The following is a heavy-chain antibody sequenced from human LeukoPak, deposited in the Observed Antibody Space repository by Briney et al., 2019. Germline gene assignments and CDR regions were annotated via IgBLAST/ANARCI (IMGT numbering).Heavy chain of an antibody. J-gene: IGHJ6*02. CDR2: INPNSGGT. V-gene: IGHV1-2*02. CDR3: ARDGTPRYCSSTSCYGYYYYYGMDV. Sequence: ASVKVSCKASGYTFTGYYMHWVRQAPGQGLEWMGWINPNSGGTNYAQKFQGRVTMTRDTSISTAYMELSRLRSDNTAVYYCARDGTPRYCSSTSCYGYYYYYGMDVWGQGTTVTVSS. CDR1: GYTFTGYY. D-gene: IGHD2-2*01.